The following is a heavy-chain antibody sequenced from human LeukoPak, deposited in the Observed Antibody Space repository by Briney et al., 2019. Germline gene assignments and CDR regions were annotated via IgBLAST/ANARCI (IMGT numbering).Heavy chain of an antibody. CDR1: GGTFSSYA. D-gene: IGHD2-2*01. CDR2: IIPIFGTA. V-gene: IGHV1-69*13. J-gene: IGHJ4*02. Sequence: SVKVSCKASGGTFSSYAISWVRQAPGQGLEWMGGIIPIFGTANYAQKFQGRVTITADESTSTAYMELSSLRSEDTAVYYCVKGPRGDTIVTLPAALHWGQGTLVTVSS. CDR3: VKGPRGDTIVTLPAALH.